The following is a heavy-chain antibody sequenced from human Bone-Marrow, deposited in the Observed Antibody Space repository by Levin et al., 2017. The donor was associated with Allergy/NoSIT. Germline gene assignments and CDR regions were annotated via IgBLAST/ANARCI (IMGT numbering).Heavy chain of an antibody. J-gene: IGHJ4*02. CDR3: AKDQLTLDYDIK. V-gene: IGHV3-23*01. Sequence: GESLKISCAASGFTFSSYAMSWVRQAPGKGLQWVSTVSGNGGSTHYADSVKGRFTISRDNSNNTLSLQMNSLRAEDTARYYCAKDQLTLDYDIKWGPGTLVTVSS. D-gene: IGHD3-9*01. CDR1: GFTFSSYA. CDR2: VSGNGGST.